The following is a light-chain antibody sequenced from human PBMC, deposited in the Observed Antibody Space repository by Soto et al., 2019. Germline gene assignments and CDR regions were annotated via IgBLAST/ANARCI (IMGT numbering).Light chain of an antibody. CDR3: NSYVAGSNV. V-gene: IGLV3-1*01. Sequence: SYELTQPPSVSVSPGQTAIITCSGDKLGDKYTCWYQRKPGQSPVLVIYRDNKRPSGVPDRFSGSKSGSTASLTVSGLQTEDEADYYCNSYVAGSNVFGTGTKVTVL. J-gene: IGLJ1*01. CDR2: RDN. CDR1: KLGDKY.